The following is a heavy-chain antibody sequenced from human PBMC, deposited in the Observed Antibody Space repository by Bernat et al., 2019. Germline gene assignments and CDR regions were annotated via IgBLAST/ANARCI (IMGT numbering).Heavy chain of an antibody. CDR1: GYSFTSYW. CDR3: ARLAKATFDYGGNFAAYFDY. CDR2: IDPSDSYT. J-gene: IGHJ4*02. D-gene: IGHD4-23*01. Sequence: EVQLVQSGAEVKKPGESLRISCKGSGYSFTSYWISWVRQMPGKGLEWMGRIDPSDSYTNYSPSFQGQVTISADKSISTAYLQWSSLKASDTAMYYCARLAKATFDYGGNFAAYFDYWGQGTLVTVSS. V-gene: IGHV5-10-1*04.